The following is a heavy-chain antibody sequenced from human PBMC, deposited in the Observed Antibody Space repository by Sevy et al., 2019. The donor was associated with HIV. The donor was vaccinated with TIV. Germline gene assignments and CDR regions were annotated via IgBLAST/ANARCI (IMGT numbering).Heavy chain of an antibody. CDR3: ARGGGVAGGVFFDI. CDR1: GGSISSYY. V-gene: IGHV4-59*01. Sequence: SDTLSLTCTVSGGSISSYYWSWIRQPPGKGLEWIGYIYYSGSTNYNPSLKSRVTISVDTSKNQFSLKLSSVTAADTAVYYGARGGGVAGGVFFDIWGQGTMVTVSS. J-gene: IGHJ3*02. CDR2: IYYSGST. D-gene: IGHD2-15*01.